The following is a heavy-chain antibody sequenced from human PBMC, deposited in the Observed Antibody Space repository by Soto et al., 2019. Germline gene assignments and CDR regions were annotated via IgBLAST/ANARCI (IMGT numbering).Heavy chain of an antibody. D-gene: IGHD2-8*01. CDR2: IYPGDSDT. Sequence: GESLKISCKASGYSFSDYLICWVRQMPGRGLEWMGIIYPGDSDTRYSASFQGQVTISADKSISTTFLQWSSLKASDTAMYYCARRGQYWCTSNCRFEPLGQGTLVAVCS. J-gene: IGHJ5*02. CDR3: ARRGQYWCTSNCRFEP. V-gene: IGHV5-51*01. CDR1: GYSFSDYL.